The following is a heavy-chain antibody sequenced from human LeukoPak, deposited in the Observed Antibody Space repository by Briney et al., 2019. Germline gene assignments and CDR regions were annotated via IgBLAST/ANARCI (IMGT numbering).Heavy chain of an antibody. V-gene: IGHV1-69*01. D-gene: IGHD4-17*01. Sequence: SVKVSCKASGGTFSSYAISWVRQAPGQGLEWMGGIIPIFGTASYAQKFQGRVTITADESTSTAYMELSSLRSEDTAVYYCASLWSPDYGVFDYWGQGTLVTVSS. CDR1: GGTFSSYA. CDR2: IIPIFGTA. J-gene: IGHJ4*02. CDR3: ASLWSPDYGVFDY.